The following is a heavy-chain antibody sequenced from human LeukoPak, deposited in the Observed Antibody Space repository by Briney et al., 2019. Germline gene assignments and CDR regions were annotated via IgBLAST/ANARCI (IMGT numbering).Heavy chain of an antibody. D-gene: IGHD3-3*01. CDR1: GFTSSDYW. CDR2: IKQDGSVK. V-gene: IGHV3-7*01. CDR3: ARALSA. J-gene: IGHJ4*02. Sequence: PGGSLRLSCAASGFTSSDYWMHWVRQAPGKGLEWVANIKQDGSVKYYLDSVKGRFSISRDNAKKSVYLQMNSLTVEDTAVYFCARALSAWGQGTRVTVSS.